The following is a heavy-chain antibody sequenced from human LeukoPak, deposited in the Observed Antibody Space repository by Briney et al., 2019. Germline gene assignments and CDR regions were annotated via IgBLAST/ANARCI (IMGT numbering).Heavy chain of an antibody. CDR1: GFTFSSYE. D-gene: IGHD3-16*01. CDR3: ARRGSYNDY. CDR2: ISSSGSTI. V-gene: IGHV3-48*03. J-gene: IGHJ4*02. Sequence: LPGGSLRLSCAASGFTFSSYEMNWVRRAPGKGLEWVSYISSSGSTIYYADSVKGRFTISRDNAKNSLYLQMNSLRAEDTAVYYCARRGSYNDYWGQGTLVTVSS.